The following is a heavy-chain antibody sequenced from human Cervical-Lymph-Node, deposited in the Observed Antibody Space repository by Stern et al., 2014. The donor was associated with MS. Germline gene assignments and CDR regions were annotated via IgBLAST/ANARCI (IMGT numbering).Heavy chain of an antibody. V-gene: IGHV4-61*01. J-gene: IGHJ3*02. CDR3: ARVDIYDTLTGAIRQAFDI. CDR2: IYYDGST. Sequence: QLQLQESGPGLVKASETLSLTCTVSGGFVSSGSHYWSWIRQPPGKGLEYIGHIYYDGSTNYSPSLKSRVTISVDTSKNQFSLKLSSVTAADTAVYYCARVDIYDTLTGAIRQAFDIWGQGTMVTVSS. CDR1: GGFVSSGSHY. D-gene: IGHD3-9*01.